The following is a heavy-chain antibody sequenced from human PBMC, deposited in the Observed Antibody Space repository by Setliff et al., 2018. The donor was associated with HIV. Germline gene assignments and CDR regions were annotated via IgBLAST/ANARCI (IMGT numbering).Heavy chain of an antibody. D-gene: IGHD3-22*01. J-gene: IGHJ6*03. CDR2: INPNSGGT. Sequence: GASVKVSCKASGYTFTDYYIHWVRQAPGQGLEWMGWINPNSGGTNYAQKFQGRVTMTTDTSTSTAYMELRSLRSDDTAVYYCARGSSGYYYHYFYYMDVWGKGTTVTVSS. V-gene: IGHV1-2*02. CDR1: GYTFTDYY. CDR3: ARGSSGYYYHYFYYMDV.